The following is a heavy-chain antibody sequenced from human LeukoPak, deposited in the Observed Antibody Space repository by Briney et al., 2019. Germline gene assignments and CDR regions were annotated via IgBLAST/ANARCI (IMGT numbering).Heavy chain of an antibody. J-gene: IGHJ4*02. Sequence: ASVKVSCKASGYTFTGYYMHWVRPAPGQGLEWMGWINPNSGGTNYAQKFQGRVTMTRDTSISTAYMELSRLRSDDTAVYYCARGYYDFWSGYPPTTWGQGTLVTVSS. CDR2: INPNSGGT. CDR3: ARGYYDFWSGYPPTT. D-gene: IGHD3-3*01. V-gene: IGHV1-2*02. CDR1: GYTFTGYY.